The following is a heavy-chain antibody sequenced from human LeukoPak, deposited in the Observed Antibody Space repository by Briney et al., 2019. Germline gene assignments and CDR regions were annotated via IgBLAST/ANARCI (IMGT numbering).Heavy chain of an antibody. CDR1: GYTFTSYD. V-gene: IGHV1-8*01. CDR2: MNPNSGNT. D-gene: IGHD1-26*01. CDR3: ARGRGLRGSYRFDY. J-gene: IGHJ4*02. Sequence: ASVKVSCKASGYTFTSYDINWVRQATGQGLEWMGWMNPNSGNTGYAQKFQGRVTMTRNTSISTAYMELSSLRSEDTVVYYCARGRGLRGSYRFDYWGQGTLVTVSS.